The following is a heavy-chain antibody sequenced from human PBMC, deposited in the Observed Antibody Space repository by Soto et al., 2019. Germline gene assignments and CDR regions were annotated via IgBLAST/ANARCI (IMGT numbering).Heavy chain of an antibody. Sequence: LRLSCVASGFSLSTYDMDWVRQAPGKAPEWIAHISTTSFTIYYADSVKGRFTISRDNVRNSLYLEMKSLRDEDTAVYYCARDRCFDGSCYSASDFWGRGIQVTVSS. J-gene: IGHJ4*02. CDR2: ISTTSFTI. CDR1: GFSLSTYD. D-gene: IGHD2-15*01. CDR3: ARDRCFDGSCYSASDF. V-gene: IGHV3-48*02.